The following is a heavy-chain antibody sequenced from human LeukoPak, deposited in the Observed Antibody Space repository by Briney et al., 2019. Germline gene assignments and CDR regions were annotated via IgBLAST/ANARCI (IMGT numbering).Heavy chain of an antibody. CDR2: ISGTGGST. D-gene: IGHD1-26*01. CDR3: TKGGSYAPLDY. CDR1: GFIFSSSA. V-gene: IGHV3-23*01. J-gene: IGHJ4*02. Sequence: GGSLRLSCAASGFIFSSSAMTWVRQAPGKGPEWVSAISGTGGSTVYADSVKGRLTISRDNSKTTLYLQMSSLRDEDTAIYYCTKGGSYAPLDYWGQGTLVTVSS.